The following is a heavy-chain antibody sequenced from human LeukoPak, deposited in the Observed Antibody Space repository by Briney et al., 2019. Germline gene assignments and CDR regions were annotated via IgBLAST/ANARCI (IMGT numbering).Heavy chain of an antibody. V-gene: IGHV3-7*01. CDR3: ARGGRAQAAPYVY. J-gene: IGHJ4*02. CDR1: GFTFSSYW. CDR2: IKQDGSEK. Sequence: GGSLRLSCAASGFTFSSYWMSWVRQAPGKGLEWVANIKQDGSEKYYVDSVKGRFTISRDNAKNSLYLQMNSLRAEDTAVYYCARGGRAQAAPYVYWGQGTLVTVSS. D-gene: IGHD6-13*01.